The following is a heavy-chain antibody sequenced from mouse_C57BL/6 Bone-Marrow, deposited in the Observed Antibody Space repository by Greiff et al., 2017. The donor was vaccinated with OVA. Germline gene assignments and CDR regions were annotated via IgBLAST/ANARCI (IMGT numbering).Heavy chain of an antibody. D-gene: IGHD1-1*01. CDR1: GFSLTSYG. CDR2: IWGDGST. V-gene: IGHV2-3*01. CDR3: AKENYYYGSSPGWFAY. J-gene: IGHJ3*01. Sequence: VKLMESGPGLVAPSQSLYITCTVSGFSLTSYGVSWVRQPPGQGLEWLGVIWGDGSTNDHSALISRLSINKDNYKSKVFLKLNRLRTDDTATYYYAKENYYYGSSPGWFAYWGQGALVTVSA.